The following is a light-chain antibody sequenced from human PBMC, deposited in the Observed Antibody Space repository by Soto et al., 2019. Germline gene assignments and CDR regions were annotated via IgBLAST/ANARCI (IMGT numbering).Light chain of an antibody. Sequence: IESTQSPSSLSGSVGDRFTFSCRSSQNIDNYLNWFHQRPGKVPKRLIYGASTLQSGVPSRFSGSGSGTEFTLTISSLQPEDFGTYYCLQHNTYPLSFGGRTKVDNK. CDR3: LQHNTYPLS. V-gene: IGKV1-17*01. CDR1: QNIDNY. CDR2: GAS. J-gene: IGKJ4*01.